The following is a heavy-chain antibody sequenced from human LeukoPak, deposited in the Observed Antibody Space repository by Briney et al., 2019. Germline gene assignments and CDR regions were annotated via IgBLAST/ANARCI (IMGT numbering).Heavy chain of an antibody. J-gene: IGHJ6*03. Sequence: ASVKVSCKASGYTFTSYEINWVRQATGQGLEWMGWMNPNSGNTGYAQKFQGRVTMTRNTSISTAYMELSSLRSEDTAVYYCARCPSGDYYYYYMDVWGKGTTVTVSS. V-gene: IGHV1-8*01. CDR2: MNPNSGNT. CDR3: ARCPSGDYYYYYMDV. CDR1: GYTFTSYE. D-gene: IGHD4-17*01.